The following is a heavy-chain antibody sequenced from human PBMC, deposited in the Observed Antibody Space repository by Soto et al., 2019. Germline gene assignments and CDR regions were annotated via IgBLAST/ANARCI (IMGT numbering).Heavy chain of an antibody. V-gene: IGHV3-11*01. D-gene: IGHD3-16*01. J-gene: IGHJ4*02. CDR1: GFTFSDFH. Sequence: QVHLVESGGGLVKPGGSLRLSCTASGFTFSDFHMNWIRQAPGRGLEWISYISTRGSTIPYVDSVKGRFTISRDNAKNPLYLHLNSRSAEDTAVYYCARDRGKVWVDYCGQGTLVTVSS. CDR2: ISTRGSTI. CDR3: ARDRGKVWVDY.